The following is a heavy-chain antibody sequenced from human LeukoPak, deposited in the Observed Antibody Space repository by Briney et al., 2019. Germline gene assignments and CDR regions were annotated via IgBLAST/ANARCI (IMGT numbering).Heavy chain of an antibody. CDR3: ARAPERTYYYDSSGLQLDY. D-gene: IGHD3-22*01. V-gene: IGHV4-30-2*01. CDR2: IYHSGST. Sequence: SETLSLTCTVSGGSISSGGYYWSWIRQPPGKGLEWIGYIYHSGSTYYNPSLKSRVTISVDRSKNQFSLKLSSVTAADTAVYYCARAPERTYYYDSSGLQLDYWGQGTLVTVSS. CDR1: GGSISSGGYY. J-gene: IGHJ4*02.